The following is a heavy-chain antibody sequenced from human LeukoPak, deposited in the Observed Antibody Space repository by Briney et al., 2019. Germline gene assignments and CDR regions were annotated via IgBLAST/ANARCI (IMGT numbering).Heavy chain of an antibody. CDR3: ARGRNTGRQFYFDY. J-gene: IGHJ4*02. V-gene: IGHV3-23*01. Sequence: PGGSLRLSCAASGFTFSSSGMGWVRQAPGKGLECVSPITGSGGSTSYTDSVKGRFTISRDNSKNTLYLQMNSLRAEDTAVYYCARGRNTGRQFYFDYWDQGTLVTVAS. CDR2: ITGSGGST. D-gene: IGHD5-18*01. CDR1: GFTFSSSG.